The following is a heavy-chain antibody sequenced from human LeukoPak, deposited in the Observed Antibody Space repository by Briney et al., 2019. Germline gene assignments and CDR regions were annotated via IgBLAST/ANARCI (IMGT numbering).Heavy chain of an antibody. D-gene: IGHD4-23*01. J-gene: IGHJ6*03. CDR2: IYYSGRT. CDR3: ARLHYGGNYGYYYYYMDV. V-gene: IGHV4-39*01. Sequence: SETLSLTCTVSGGSISSSNHYWGWIRQPPGEGLECIGSIYYSGRTCYNPSLRSRVTISVYTSKNQFSLKLRSVTAADTSVYYCARLHYGGNYGYYYYYMDVWGKGTTVTISS. CDR1: GGSISSSNHY.